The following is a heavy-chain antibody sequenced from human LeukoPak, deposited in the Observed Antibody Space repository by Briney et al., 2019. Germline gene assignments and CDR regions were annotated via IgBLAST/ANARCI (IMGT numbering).Heavy chain of an antibody. CDR2: ISSINSGE. V-gene: IGHV3-48*01. CDR3: VKDWTYSFED. D-gene: IGHD3/OR15-3a*01. J-gene: IGHJ4*02. Sequence: GSLTLSCAASGFAFNTYSMNWVRQAPGKGLEWISYISSINSGEYYADSVKGRFSISRDNAKNSLSLQMNSLRVEDTAVYYCVKDWTYSFEDWGQGTLVTVSS. CDR1: GFAFNTYS.